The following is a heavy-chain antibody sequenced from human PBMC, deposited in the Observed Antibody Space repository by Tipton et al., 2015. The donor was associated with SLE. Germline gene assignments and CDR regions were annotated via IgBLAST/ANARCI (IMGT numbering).Heavy chain of an antibody. CDR2: SGST. D-gene: IGHD2-8*01. CDR3: ARGMLTWRGAIIGVDV. CDR1: GASISHYY. V-gene: IGHV4-59*01. J-gene: IGHJ6*02. Sequence: TLSLTCSVSGASISHYYWSWIRQPPGKGLEWIGYSGSTNYNPSLKSRVTMSVDVSKNQFSLRLSSVTAADTAVYYCARGMLTWRGAIIGVDVWGQGTSVNVSS.